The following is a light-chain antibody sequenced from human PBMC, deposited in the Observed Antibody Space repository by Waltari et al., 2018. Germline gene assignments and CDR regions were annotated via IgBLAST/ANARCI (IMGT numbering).Light chain of an antibody. CDR2: DVS. CDR3: KQYSHWPPT. CDR1: QSVRGS. J-gene: IGKJ1*01. V-gene: IGKV3-20*01. Sequence: IVFEQAPGPLSLSPGERATLYCRASQSVRGSLSWYQQKAGQAPRLLIYDVSNRATGIPERFSGSGSGTDFSLNISRLEAEDVAVYYCKQYSHWPPTFGQGTKVEIK.